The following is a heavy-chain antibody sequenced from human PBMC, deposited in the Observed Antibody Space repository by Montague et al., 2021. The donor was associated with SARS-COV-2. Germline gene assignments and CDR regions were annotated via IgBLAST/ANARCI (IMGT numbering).Heavy chain of an antibody. D-gene: IGHD3-22*01. V-gene: IGHV4-4*02. CDR2: IYHTGNT. J-gene: IGHJ4*02. CDR1: GASVTSTNW. Sequence: SETLSLTCGVSGASVTSTNWWSWVRQPTGKGLEWIGDIYHTGNTNYSPSLKSRVYISLDKSKNQLSLRLNSVTAADTAVYYCASPKEGSGYYRPFDYWGQGILVTVSS. CDR3: ASPKEGSGYYRPFDY.